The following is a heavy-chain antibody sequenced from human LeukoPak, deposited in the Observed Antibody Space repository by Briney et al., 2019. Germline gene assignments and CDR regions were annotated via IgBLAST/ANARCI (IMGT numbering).Heavy chain of an antibody. V-gene: IGHV1-8*01. CDR1: GYTFTRSD. J-gene: IGHJ3*02. Sequence: GASVKVSCKASGYTFTRSDINWVRQATGQGLEWMGWMNPNSGKTGYAQKFQGRVTMTRNTSINTAYMELSSLRSEDTAVYYCARHRRHRLYYDSSGYYHDAFDIWGQGTMVTVSS. CDR2: MNPNSGKT. CDR3: ARHRRHRLYYDSSGYYHDAFDI. D-gene: IGHD3-22*01.